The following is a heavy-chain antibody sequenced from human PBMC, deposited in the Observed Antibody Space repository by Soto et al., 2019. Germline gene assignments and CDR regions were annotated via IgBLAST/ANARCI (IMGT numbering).Heavy chain of an antibody. CDR3: ARTPYDSSGYTLDY. CDR2: INHSGST. Sequence: SELLSLRWAVVGGSISCYCGILIRQPPGKGLEWIGEINHSGSTNYNPSLKSRVTISVDTSKNQFSLKLSSVTAADTAVYYCARTPYDSSGYTLDYWGQGTLVTVSS. D-gene: IGHD3-22*01. CDR1: GGSISCYC. J-gene: IGHJ4*02. V-gene: IGHV4-34*01.